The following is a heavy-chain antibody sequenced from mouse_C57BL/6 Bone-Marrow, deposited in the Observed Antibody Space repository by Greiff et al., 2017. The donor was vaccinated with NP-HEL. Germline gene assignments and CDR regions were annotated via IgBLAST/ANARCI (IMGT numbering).Heavy chain of an antibody. CDR3: ARHYGSSWFAY. V-gene: IGHV1-50*01. J-gene: IGHJ3*01. CDR1: GYTFTSYW. D-gene: IGHD1-1*01. CDR2: IDPSDSYT. Sequence: QVQLQQPGAELVKPGASVKLSCKASGYTFTSYWMQWVKQRPGQGLEWIGEIDPSDSYTNYNQQFKGKATLTVDTSSSTAYMQLSSLTSEDSAVYYCARHYGSSWFAYWGQGTLVTVSA.